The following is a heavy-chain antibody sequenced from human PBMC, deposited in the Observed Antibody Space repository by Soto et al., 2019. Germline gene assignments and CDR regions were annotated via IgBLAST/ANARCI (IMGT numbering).Heavy chain of an antibody. CDR3: ARAGTVTVRNWFDP. J-gene: IGHJ5*02. D-gene: IGHD4-4*01. V-gene: IGHV1-18*01. CDR1: GYTFTSYG. Sequence: QVQLVQSGAEVKKPGASVQVSCKTSGYTFTSYGITWVRQAPGQGREWMGWISAYNGNTNYAQKLQGRVTMTTDTSTSTAYMELRSLRSDDTAVYYCARAGTVTVRNWFDPWGQGTLVTVSS. CDR2: ISAYNGNT.